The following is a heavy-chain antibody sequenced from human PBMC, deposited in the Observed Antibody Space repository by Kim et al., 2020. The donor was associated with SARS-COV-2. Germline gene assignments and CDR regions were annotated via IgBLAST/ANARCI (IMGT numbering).Heavy chain of an antibody. V-gene: IGHV3-23*01. CDR1: GLVFDNYA. Sequence: GGSLRLSCAASGLVFDNYAMSWVRQAPGKGLEWVSYITDSGGTTNYADSVRGRFTISRDNSQNTLYLQMHSLSAEDTAIYYCAQERLWHYYDYWGQGTLV. CDR3: AQERLWHYYDY. D-gene: IGHD3-16*01. CDR2: ITDSGGTT. J-gene: IGHJ4*02.